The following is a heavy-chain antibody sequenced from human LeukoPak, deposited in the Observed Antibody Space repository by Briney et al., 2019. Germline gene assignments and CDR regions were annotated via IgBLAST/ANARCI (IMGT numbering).Heavy chain of an antibody. J-gene: IGHJ6*02. Sequence: SETLSLTCAVYNGSFSGYYWSWIRQSPEKGLEWIGEVNHGGDTNYNPSLKSRVTISVDTSKNQFSLKLSSVTAADTAVYYCARGLVRRVVRGVITNYYYYGMDVWGQGTTVTVSS. CDR1: NGSFSGYY. V-gene: IGHV4-34*01. CDR2: VNHGGDT. D-gene: IGHD3-10*01. CDR3: ARGLVRRVVRGVITNYYYYGMDV.